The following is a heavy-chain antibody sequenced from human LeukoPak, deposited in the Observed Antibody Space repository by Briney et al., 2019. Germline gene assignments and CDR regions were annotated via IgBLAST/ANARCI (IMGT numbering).Heavy chain of an antibody. CDR2: IWYDGSNK. Sequence: PGGSLRLSCAASGFTFSSHGMQWVRQAPGKGLEWVAVIWYDGSNKYYTDSVKGRFTISRDNSKNTLYLQMNSLRAEDTAVYYCARGIGGPAGKGYYFDHWGQGTLVTVSS. J-gene: IGHJ4*02. CDR1: GFTFSSHG. D-gene: IGHD2-2*01. V-gene: IGHV3-33*01. CDR3: ARGIGGPAGKGYYFDH.